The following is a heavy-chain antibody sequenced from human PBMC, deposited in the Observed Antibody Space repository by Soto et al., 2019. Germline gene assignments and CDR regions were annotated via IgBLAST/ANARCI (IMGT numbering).Heavy chain of an antibody. CDR3: ASIAARRFDY. V-gene: IGHV3-30-3*01. D-gene: IGHD6-6*01. J-gene: IGHJ4*02. CDR2: ISYDGSNK. Sequence: QVQLVESGGGVVQPGRSLRLSCAASGFTFSSYAMHWVRQAPGKGLEWVAVISYDGSNKYYADSVKGRFTISRDNSKNTLDLQMNSLRAEDTAVYYCASIAARRFDYWGQGTLVTVSS. CDR1: GFTFSSYA.